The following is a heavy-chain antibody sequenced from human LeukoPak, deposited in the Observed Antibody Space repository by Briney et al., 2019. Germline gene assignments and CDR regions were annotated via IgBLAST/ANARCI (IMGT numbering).Heavy chain of an antibody. J-gene: IGHJ3*02. V-gene: IGHV3-23*01. Sequence: GGSLRLSCAASGFTFSSFVVSWVRQAPGKGLERVSSISGDGEGTYYADSVKGRFTISRDNSKNTLYLQMNSLRAEDTAVYYCAKGWGAIRAFDIWGQGTMVTVSS. CDR1: GFTFSSFV. CDR2: ISGDGEGT. D-gene: IGHD3-10*01. CDR3: AKGWGAIRAFDI.